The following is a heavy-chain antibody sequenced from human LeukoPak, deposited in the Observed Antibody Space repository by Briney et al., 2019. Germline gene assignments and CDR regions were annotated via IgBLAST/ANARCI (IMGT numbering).Heavy chain of an antibody. J-gene: IGHJ5*02. CDR3: ARRGTTYCTVDSCHPNWFDP. D-gene: IGHD2-15*01. Sequence: GGSLRLSCAPSGFTFSDYYMTWIRQAPGRGLEWISYINGSSSDTKYADSVKGRFTISRDNAKNSLYLLMNSLRAEDTAVYYCARRGTTYCTVDSCHPNWFDPWGQGTLVTVSS. CDR1: GFTFSDYY. V-gene: IGHV3-11*03. CDR2: INGSSSDT.